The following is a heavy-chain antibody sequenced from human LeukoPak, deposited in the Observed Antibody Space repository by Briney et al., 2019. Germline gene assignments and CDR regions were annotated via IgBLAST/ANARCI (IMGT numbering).Heavy chain of an antibody. CDR2: VYYNGRV. J-gene: IGHJ3*02. D-gene: IGHD1-14*01. CDR3: ARTYPDLHAFDI. CDR1: GGSISSSSYF. V-gene: IGHV4-39*06. Sequence: SEALSLTCTVSGGSISSSSYFWGWIRQPPGKGLEWVGSVYYNGRVYYNQSLKSRLAISVDSSKNQFALKLSSVTAADTAVYFCARTYPDLHAFDIWGQGTMVTVSS.